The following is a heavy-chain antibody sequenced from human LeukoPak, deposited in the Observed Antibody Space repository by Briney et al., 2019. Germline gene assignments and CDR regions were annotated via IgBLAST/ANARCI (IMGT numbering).Heavy chain of an antibody. D-gene: IGHD5-12*01. CDR2: IYYSGST. Sequence: NTSENLSLTCTVSGYSISNYYWSWIRQPPGKGPEWIGYIYYSGSTNYNPSLKSRVTISVHTSKNQFSLKLSSVTAADTAVYYCARGTWPRYDFFDYWGQGTLVTVSS. J-gene: IGHJ4*02. CDR3: ARGTWPRYDFFDY. V-gene: IGHV4-59*01. CDR1: GYSISNYY.